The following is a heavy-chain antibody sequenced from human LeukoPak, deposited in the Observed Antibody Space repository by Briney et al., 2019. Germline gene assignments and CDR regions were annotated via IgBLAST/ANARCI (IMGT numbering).Heavy chain of an antibody. D-gene: IGHD4-17*01. CDR1: GYSISTSYY. CDR3: ARAGYGDSDFDY. V-gene: IGHV4-38-2*02. CDR2: IYHSGNT. Sequence: KPSETLSLTCTVSGYSISTSYYWGWIRQPPGKGREGSGSIYHSGNTYYNPSLKSRVTISVDTSKNQFSLKLNSVTAADTAVYYCARAGYGDSDFDYWGQGTLVTVSS. J-gene: IGHJ4*02.